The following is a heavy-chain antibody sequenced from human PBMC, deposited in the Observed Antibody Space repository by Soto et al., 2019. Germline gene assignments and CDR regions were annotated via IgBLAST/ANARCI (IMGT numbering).Heavy chain of an antibody. CDR3: ARDGVYDILTGYIRPCWSDP. CDR2: IWYDGSNK. CDR1: GFTFSSYG. D-gene: IGHD3-9*01. J-gene: IGHJ5*02. V-gene: IGHV3-33*01. Sequence: QVQLVESGGGVVQPGRSLRLSCAASGFTFSSYGMHWVRQALGKGLEWVAVIWYDGSNKYYADSVKGRFTISRDNSKNTLYLQMNSLRAEDTAVYYCARDGVYDILTGYIRPCWSDPWGQATLVTVSS.